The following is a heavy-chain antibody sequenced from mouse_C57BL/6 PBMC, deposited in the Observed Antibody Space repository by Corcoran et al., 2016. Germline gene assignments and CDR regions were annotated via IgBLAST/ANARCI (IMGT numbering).Heavy chain of an antibody. CDR3: ARKGYSNYVAWFAY. J-gene: IGHJ3*01. D-gene: IGHD2-5*01. CDR2: ILPGSGST. CDR1: GYTFTGYW. Sequence: QVQLQQSGAELMKPGASVKLSCKATGYTFTGYWIEWVKQRPGHGLEGIGEILPGSGSTNYIEKFKGKATFTADTSSNTAYMQLSSLTTEDSAIYYCARKGYSNYVAWFAYWGQGTLVTVSA. V-gene: IGHV1-9*01.